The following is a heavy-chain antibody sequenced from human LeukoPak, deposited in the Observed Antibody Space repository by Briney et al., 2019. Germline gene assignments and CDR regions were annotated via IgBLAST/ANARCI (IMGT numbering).Heavy chain of an antibody. Sequence: PGESLKISCKGSGYSFTSYWIGWVRQMPGKGLEWIGIIYPGDSDTRYSPSFQGQGTISADKSISTAFLQWSSLKASDTAMYYCARRWYSGYDLHNWFDPWGQGTLVTVSS. CDR2: IYPGDSDT. D-gene: IGHD5-12*01. CDR3: ARRWYSGYDLHNWFDP. V-gene: IGHV5-51*01. CDR1: GYSFTSYW. J-gene: IGHJ5*02.